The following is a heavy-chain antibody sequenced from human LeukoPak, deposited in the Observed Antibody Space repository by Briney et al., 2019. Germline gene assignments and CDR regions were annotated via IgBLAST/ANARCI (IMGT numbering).Heavy chain of an antibody. J-gene: IGHJ5*02. D-gene: IGHD6-19*01. CDR2: INPNSGGT. CDR1: GYTFTGYY. Sequence: ASVKVSCKASGYTFTGYYMHWVRQAPGQGLEWMGWINPNSGGTNYAQKFQGRVTMTRDTSISTAYMELSRLRSDDTAVYYCARGTLSSGWYGNWFDPWGQGTLVTVSS. V-gene: IGHV1-2*02. CDR3: ARGTLSSGWYGNWFDP.